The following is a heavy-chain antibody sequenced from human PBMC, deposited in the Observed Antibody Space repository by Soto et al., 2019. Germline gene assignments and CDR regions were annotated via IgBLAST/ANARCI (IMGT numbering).Heavy chain of an antibody. J-gene: IGHJ4*02. CDR2: LYPSDSDI. D-gene: IGHD5-12*01. CDR1: GYFFPNYW. Sequence: PGESLKISCEASGYFFPNYWIAWVRQLPGKGLEWMGILYPSDSDIRYSPSFQGQVTISADNSIGTVYLQWSSLRASDTAMYYCARRGSGYDDPFDYWGQGSLVTVSS. CDR3: ARRGSGYDDPFDY. V-gene: IGHV5-51*01.